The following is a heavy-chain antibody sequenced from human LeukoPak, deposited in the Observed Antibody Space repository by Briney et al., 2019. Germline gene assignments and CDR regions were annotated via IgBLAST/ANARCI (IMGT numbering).Heavy chain of an antibody. CDR2: ITTSDGNT. CDR3: ATYTAY. J-gene: IGHJ4*02. Sequence: GGSLRLSCAASGFTFSSYTMSWVRQAPGKGLEWVSTITTSDGNTYYADSVKGRFTVSRDNSKNTLFLQMNSLRAEDTAVYYCATYTAYWGQGTLVTVSS. D-gene: IGHD5-18*01. CDR1: GFTFSSYT. V-gene: IGHV3-23*01.